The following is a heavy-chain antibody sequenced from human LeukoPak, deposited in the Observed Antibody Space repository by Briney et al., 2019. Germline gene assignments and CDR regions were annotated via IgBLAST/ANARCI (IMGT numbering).Heavy chain of an antibody. Sequence: SGTLSLTCGVSGGSISGSNWWNWVRQAPGKGLEWIGEIYRAGSTSNYNPSLKNRVSISVDESKNQFALKLSSVTAADTAVYYCATYSSSDIFDIWGRGTMVTVSS. V-gene: IGHV4-4*02. CDR3: ATYSSSDIFDI. CDR1: GGSISGSNW. D-gene: IGHD6-6*01. CDR2: IYRAGSTS. J-gene: IGHJ3*02.